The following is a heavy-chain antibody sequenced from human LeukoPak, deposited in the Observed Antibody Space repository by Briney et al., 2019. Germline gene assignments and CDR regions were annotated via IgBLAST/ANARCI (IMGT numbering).Heavy chain of an antibody. CDR3: ARDPDCSGGRCSERGLDY. Sequence: GGSLRLSCAASGFTLSDYEMNWIRQAPGKGLEWVAYISSSGRSTYYADSVKRRFTISRDNTKNSLYLQMDSLRAEDTAVYYCARDPDCSGGRCSERGLDYWGQGTLVTVSS. J-gene: IGHJ4*02. V-gene: IGHV3-48*03. CDR1: GFTLSDYE. D-gene: IGHD2-15*01. CDR2: ISSSGRST.